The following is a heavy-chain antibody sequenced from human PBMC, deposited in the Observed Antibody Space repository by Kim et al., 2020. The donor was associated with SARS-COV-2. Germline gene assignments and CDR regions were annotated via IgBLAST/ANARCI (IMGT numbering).Heavy chain of an antibody. V-gene: IGHV3-49*03. D-gene: IGHD3-10*01. J-gene: IGHJ4*02. Sequence: GGSLRLSCTASGFTFGDYAMSWFRQAPGKGLEWVGFIRSKADGGTTEYAASVKGRFTISRDDSKSNAYLQMNSLKTEDTAVYYCTRCRPNTEWFGELLGVYWGQGTLVTVSS. CDR3: TRCRPNTEWFGELLGVY. CDR2: IRSKADGGTT. CDR1: GFTFGDYA.